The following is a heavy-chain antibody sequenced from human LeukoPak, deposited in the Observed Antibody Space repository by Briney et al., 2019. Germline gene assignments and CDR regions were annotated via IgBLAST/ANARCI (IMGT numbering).Heavy chain of an antibody. CDR1: GGFISSYY. J-gene: IGHJ3*02. CDR2: IYTSGST. D-gene: IGHD2-2*01. V-gene: IGHV4-4*07. Sequence: PSETLSLTCTVSGGFISSYYWSWIRQPAGKGLEWIGRIYTSGSTNYNPSLKSRVTMSVDTSKNQFSLKLSSVTAADTAVYYCARDLGESYQLLSDAFDIWGQGTMVTVSS. CDR3: ARDLGESYQLLSDAFDI.